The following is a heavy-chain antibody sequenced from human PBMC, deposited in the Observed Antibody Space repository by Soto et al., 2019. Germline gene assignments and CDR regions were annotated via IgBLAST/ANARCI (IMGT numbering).Heavy chain of an antibody. D-gene: IGHD3-16*01. V-gene: IGHV1-69*13. CDR2: IIPIFGTA. J-gene: IGHJ4*02. Sequence: SVKVSCKASGVTFSSYAISWERQAPGQGLEWMGGIIPIFGTANYAQKFQGRVTITADESTSTAYMELSSLRSEDTAVYYCARDYEWALDYWGQGTLVTVSS. CDR1: GVTFSSYA. CDR3: ARDYEWALDY.